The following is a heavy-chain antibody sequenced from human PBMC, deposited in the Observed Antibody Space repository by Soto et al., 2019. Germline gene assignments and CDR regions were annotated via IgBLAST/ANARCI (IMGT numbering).Heavy chain of an antibody. CDR1: GGSIGSGVYF. CDR3: ATMGATTGSYYFEY. Sequence: PSETLSLTCTVSGGSIGSGVYFWSWIRQPPGKGLEWIGFISYTGSAYYNPSLKSRVAISVDTSKNQFSLKLTSVTAAYAAVYYCATMGATTGSYYFEYWGQGTLVTVSS. D-gene: IGHD1-26*01. V-gene: IGHV4-30-4*01. CDR2: ISYTGSA. J-gene: IGHJ4*02.